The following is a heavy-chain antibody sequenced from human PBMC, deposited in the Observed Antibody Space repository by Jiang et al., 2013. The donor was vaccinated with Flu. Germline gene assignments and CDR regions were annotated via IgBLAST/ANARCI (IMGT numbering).Heavy chain of an antibody. CDR1: GYSFTSYW. Sequence: SLKISCKGSGYSFTSYWIGWVRQMPGKGLEWMGIIYPGDSDTRYSPSFQGQVTISADKSISTAYLQWSSLKASDTAMYYCARRSTKYSGYDSGAFDIWGQGTMVTVSS. J-gene: IGHJ3*02. CDR3: ARRSTKYSGYDSGAFDI. V-gene: IGHV5-51*01. CDR2: IYPGDSDT. D-gene: IGHD5-12*01.